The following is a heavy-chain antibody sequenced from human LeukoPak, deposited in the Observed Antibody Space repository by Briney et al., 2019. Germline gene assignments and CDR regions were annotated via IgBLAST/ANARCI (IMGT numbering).Heavy chain of an antibody. V-gene: IGHV3-30*18. Sequence: GRSLRLSCAASGFTFSNYGMHWVRQAPGKGLEWVAAISYDGSNRYYADSVKGRFTISRDNSKNTLFLQVNSLRAEDTAAYYCAKVPWTTAIRGAFDYWGQGTLVTVSS. D-gene: IGHD4-17*01. CDR3: AKVPWTTAIRGAFDY. CDR2: ISYDGSNR. J-gene: IGHJ4*02. CDR1: GFTFSNYG.